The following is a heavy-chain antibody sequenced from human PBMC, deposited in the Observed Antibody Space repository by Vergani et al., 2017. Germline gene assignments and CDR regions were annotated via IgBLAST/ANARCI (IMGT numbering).Heavy chain of an antibody. D-gene: IGHD5-12*01. CDR2: IKSDGSIT. CDR3: VRARCSGPCFMSNWFDS. CDR1: GFSFSGYW. J-gene: IGHJ5*01. V-gene: IGHV3-74*01. Sequence: EVQLVESGGGLIHPGGSLRLSCEGSGFSFSGYWMHWVRQSPEKGLVWVSRIKSDGSITNYADSVKGRFTISRDNAKNTLYLEMNILIGDDTAIYYCVRARCSGPCFMSNWFDSGGQGTLVTVSS.